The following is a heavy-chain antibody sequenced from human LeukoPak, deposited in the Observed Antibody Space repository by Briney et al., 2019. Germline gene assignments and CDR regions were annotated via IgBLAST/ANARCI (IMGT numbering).Heavy chain of an antibody. CDR2: INSNSGGT. CDR1: GYSFTAYY. V-gene: IGHV1-2*07. CDR3: AREPGTATGY. D-gene: IGHD1-1*01. J-gene: IGHJ4*02. Sequence: ASVRVSCKASGYSFTAYYIHWVRQAPGQGLEWMGWINSNSGGTKSAPRFQGRVTLTRNTSLSTVYMEMSDLTPDDTAIYYCAREPGTATGYWGQGTLVAISS.